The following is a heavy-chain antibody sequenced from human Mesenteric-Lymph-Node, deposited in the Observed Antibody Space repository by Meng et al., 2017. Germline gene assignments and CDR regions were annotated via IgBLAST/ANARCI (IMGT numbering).Heavy chain of an antibody. CDR2: MSPNTGNT. CDR1: GYTCTTYD. J-gene: IGHJ4*02. V-gene: IGHV1-8*01. Sequence: QSGAEVKKPGDSVKVSCKASGYTCTTYDINWVRQATGQGLEWMGWMSPNTGNTGYAQKFQGRVTMTSDTSMSTAYMELSALSSEDTAVYYCARDPEFAYWGQGTLVTVSS. CDR3: ARDPEFAY. D-gene: IGHD3-10*01.